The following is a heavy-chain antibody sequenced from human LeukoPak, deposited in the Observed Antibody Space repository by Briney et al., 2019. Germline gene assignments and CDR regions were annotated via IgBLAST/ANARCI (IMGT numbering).Heavy chain of an antibody. J-gene: IGHJ3*02. CDR1: GYTLCRYW. D-gene: IGHD3-22*01. Sequence: GGSLRHSCAPSGYTLCRYWMHWVRQAPAKGLVWVSRINRGGSSRSYAESVIVRFNISRDIAKHTLYLQMNSLRPDDTAVYYCARDLDNSSGYCFHDAFDIWGQGTMVTVSS. CDR2: INRGGSSR. CDR3: ARDLDNSSGYCFHDAFDI. V-gene: IGHV3-74*01.